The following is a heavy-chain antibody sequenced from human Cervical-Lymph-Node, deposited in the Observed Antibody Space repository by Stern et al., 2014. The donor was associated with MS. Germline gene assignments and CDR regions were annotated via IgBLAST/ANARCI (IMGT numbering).Heavy chain of an antibody. J-gene: IGHJ5*02. Sequence: QMQLVQSGAEVKRPGASVQVSCETSGYTFSNDDLFWVRQAPGQGIEWVGRMNPHSGDKVYAEKFQGRVFMTRNVSIRTAYMELTSLTSEDTAVYYCARGRKCFGENAGLGRWLVPWGQGTQVTVSS. CDR3: ARGRKCFGENAGLGRWLVP. CDR1: GYTFSNDD. CDR2: MNPHSGDK. V-gene: IGHV1-8*01. D-gene: IGHD3-10*01.